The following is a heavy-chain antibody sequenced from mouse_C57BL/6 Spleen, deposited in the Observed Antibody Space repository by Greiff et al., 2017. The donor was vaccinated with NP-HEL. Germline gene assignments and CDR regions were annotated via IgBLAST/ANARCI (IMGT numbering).Heavy chain of an antibody. Sequence: QVQLQQPGAELVRPGSSVKLSCKASGYTFTSYWMHWVKQRPIQGLEWIGNIDPSDSETHYNQKFKDKATLTVDKSSSTAYMQLSSLTAEDSAVYYCARMVGRVSWFAYWGQGTLVTVSA. D-gene: IGHD1-1*02. CDR2: IDPSDSET. CDR1: GYTFTSYW. V-gene: IGHV1-52*01. J-gene: IGHJ3*01. CDR3: ARMVGRVSWFAY.